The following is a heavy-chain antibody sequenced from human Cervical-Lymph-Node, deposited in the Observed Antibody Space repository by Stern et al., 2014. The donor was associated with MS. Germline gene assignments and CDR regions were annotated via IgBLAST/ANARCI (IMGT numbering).Heavy chain of an antibody. D-gene: IGHD6-25*01. Sequence: EVQLVESGGGFVPPGGPLMLSCAASGFNFRDYWFHWVRQAPGKGLGRVSRIDYDGSSTKDADSVKGRFTVSRDNAKNTLYLQVKSLRGEDTAVYYCAREINLFQRGALDIWGQGTMVTVSS. CDR3: AREINLFQRGALDI. J-gene: IGHJ3*02. CDR1: GFNFRDYW. V-gene: IGHV3-74*03. CDR2: IDYDGSST.